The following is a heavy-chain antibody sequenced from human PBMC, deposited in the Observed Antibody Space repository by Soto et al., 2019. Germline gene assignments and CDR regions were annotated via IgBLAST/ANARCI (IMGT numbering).Heavy chain of an antibody. Sequence: QVQLVESGGGVVQPGRSLRLSCAASGFTFSNYGMHWVRQAPGKGLEWVAVISYHGSDKYYADSVKGRFTISRDNSKNTLYLQMDSLRAEDTAVYYCAKDHLTTTETTVGYWGQGTLVTVSS. D-gene: IGHD4-17*01. V-gene: IGHV3-30*18. CDR3: AKDHLTTTETTVGY. CDR1: GFTFSNYG. J-gene: IGHJ4*02. CDR2: ISYHGSDK.